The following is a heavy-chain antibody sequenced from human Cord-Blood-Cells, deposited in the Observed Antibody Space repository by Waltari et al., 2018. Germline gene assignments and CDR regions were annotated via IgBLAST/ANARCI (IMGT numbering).Heavy chain of an antibody. CDR2: INPNSGGT. J-gene: IGHJ5*02. V-gene: IGHV1-2*04. Sequence: QVQLVQSGAEVKKPGASVKVSCKASGYTFTGYYMHWVRRAPGQGLEWMGGINPNSGGTNYAQKFQGWVTMTRDTSISTAYMELSRLRSDDTAVYYCARAYNWNDNWFDPWGQGTLVTVSS. D-gene: IGHD1-1*01. CDR3: ARAYNWNDNWFDP. CDR1: GYTFTGYY.